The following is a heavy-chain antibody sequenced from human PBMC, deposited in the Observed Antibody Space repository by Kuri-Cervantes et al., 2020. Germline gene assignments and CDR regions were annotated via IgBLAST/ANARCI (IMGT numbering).Heavy chain of an antibody. CDR3: ARDVAVAGTLFQH. D-gene: IGHD6-19*01. V-gene: IGHV3-30-3*01. Sequence: GGSLRLSCAVYGGSFSGYYWSWIRQAPGKGLEWVAVISYDGSNKYYADSVKGRFTISRDNSKNTLYLQMNSLRAEDTVVYYCARDVAVAGTLFQHWGQGTLVTVSS. CDR2: ISYDGSNK. J-gene: IGHJ1*01. CDR1: GGSFSGYY.